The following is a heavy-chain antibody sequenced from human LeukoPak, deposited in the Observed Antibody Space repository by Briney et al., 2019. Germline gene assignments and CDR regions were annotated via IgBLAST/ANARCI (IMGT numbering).Heavy chain of an antibody. CDR3: ARVRDCSSTSCQNYYFDY. Sequence: GGSLRLSCAASGFTFSSYDMHWVRQATGKGLEWVSAMGTAGDTYYPGSVKGRFTISRDNSKNTLYLQMNSLRAEDTAVYYCARVRDCSSTSCQNYYFDYWGQGTLVTVSS. CDR2: MGTAGDT. V-gene: IGHV3-13*01. CDR1: GFTFSSYD. J-gene: IGHJ4*02. D-gene: IGHD2-2*01.